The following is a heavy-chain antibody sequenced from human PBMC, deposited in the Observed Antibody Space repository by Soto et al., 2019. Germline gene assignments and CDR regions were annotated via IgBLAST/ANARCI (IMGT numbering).Heavy chain of an antibody. V-gene: IGHV1-69*13. D-gene: IGHD1-26*01. Sequence: VKVSCKAPGGAFSSYAISWARQAPGQGLEWMGGIIPIFGTANYAQKFQGRVTITADESASTAYMELTSLRSEDTAVYYCARDLYAVGATCYYGLDVWGQGTTVTVSS. CDR2: IIPIFGTA. CDR3: ARDLYAVGATCYYGLDV. J-gene: IGHJ6*02. CDR1: GGAFSSYA.